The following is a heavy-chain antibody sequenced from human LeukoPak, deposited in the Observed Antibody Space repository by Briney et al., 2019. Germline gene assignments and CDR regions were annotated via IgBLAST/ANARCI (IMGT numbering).Heavy chain of an antibody. D-gene: IGHD6-13*01. J-gene: IGHJ4*02. Sequence: SETLPLTCTVSGGSISSGGYYWSWIRQPPGKGLEWIGSIYYSESTYYNPSLKSRVTISVDTSKNQFSLKLSSVTAADTAVYYCARHGRSRSLIAAADYWGQGTLVTVSS. CDR1: GGSISSGGYY. CDR3: ARHGRSRSLIAAADY. CDR2: IYYSEST. V-gene: IGHV4-39*01.